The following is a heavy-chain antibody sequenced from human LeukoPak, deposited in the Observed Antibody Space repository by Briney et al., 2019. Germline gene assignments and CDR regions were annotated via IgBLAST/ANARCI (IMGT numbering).Heavy chain of an antibody. V-gene: IGHV3-23*01. Sequence: GGSLRLSCAASGFTFSSYAMSWVRQAPGKGQEWVSGIRDSGTSTYYADSVKGRFTISRDNSKNTLYLQMNSLRAEDTAVYYCAKQQRHYGSGTPARYYYYGMDVWGQGTTVTVSS. J-gene: IGHJ6*02. CDR3: AKQQRHYGSGTPARYYYYGMDV. D-gene: IGHD3-10*01. CDR1: GFTFSSYA. CDR2: IRDSGTST.